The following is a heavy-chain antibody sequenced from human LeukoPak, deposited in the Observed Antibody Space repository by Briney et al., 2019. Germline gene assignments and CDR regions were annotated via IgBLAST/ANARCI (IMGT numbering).Heavy chain of an antibody. CDR2: IYYSGST. J-gene: IGHJ5*02. V-gene: IGHV4-30-4*08. D-gene: IGHD6-6*01. CDR1: GGSISSGDYY. Sequence: SETLSLTCTVSGGSISSGDYYWSWIRQPPGKGLEWIGYIYYSGSTYYNPSLKSRVTISVDTSKNQFSLKLSSVTAADTAVYYCAREGYSSSSLQNWFDPWGQGTLVTVSS. CDR3: AREGYSSSSLQNWFDP.